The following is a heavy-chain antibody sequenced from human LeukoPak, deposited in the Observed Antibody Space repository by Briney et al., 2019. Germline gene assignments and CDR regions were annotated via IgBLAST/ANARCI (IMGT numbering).Heavy chain of an antibody. Sequence: ASVKVSCKASGYTFTGYYIHWVRQAPGQGLEWMGWINPHTGGTNYAQKFQGRVTMTRDTSISTAYMELSGLTSDDTAVYYCTRPYCSGGSCHDYFDYWGQGTLVTVSS. V-gene: IGHV1-2*02. CDR1: GYTFTGYY. CDR2: INPHTGGT. CDR3: TRPYCSGGSCHDYFDY. J-gene: IGHJ4*02. D-gene: IGHD2-15*01.